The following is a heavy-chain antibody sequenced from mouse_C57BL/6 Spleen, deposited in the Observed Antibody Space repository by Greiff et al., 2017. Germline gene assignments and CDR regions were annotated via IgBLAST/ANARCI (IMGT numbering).Heavy chain of an antibody. CDR2: ISSGGSYT. CDR3: ARHDGYWDY. V-gene: IGHV5-6*01. D-gene: IGHD2-3*01. Sequence: DVQLVESGGDLVKPGGSLKLSCAASGFTFSSYGMSWVRQTPDKRLEWVATISSGGSYTYYPDSVKGRFTISRDNAKNTLYLQMSSLKSEDTAMYYCARHDGYWDYWGQGTTLTVSS. J-gene: IGHJ2*01. CDR1: GFTFSSYG.